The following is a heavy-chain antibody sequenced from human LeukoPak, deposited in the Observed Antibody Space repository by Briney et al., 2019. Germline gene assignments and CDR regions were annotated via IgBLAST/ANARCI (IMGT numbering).Heavy chain of an antibody. V-gene: IGHV4-4*02. J-gene: IGHJ4*02. CDR2: IYHSGST. CDR3: ARVPEYCSGGSCYHFDY. Sequence: PSETLSLTCAVSGGSISSSNWWSWVRQPPGKGLEWIGEIYHSGSTNYNPSLKSRVTMSVDTSKNQFSLKLSSVTAADTAVYYCARVPEYCSGGSCYHFDYWGQGTLVTVSS. CDR1: GGSISSSNW. D-gene: IGHD2-15*01.